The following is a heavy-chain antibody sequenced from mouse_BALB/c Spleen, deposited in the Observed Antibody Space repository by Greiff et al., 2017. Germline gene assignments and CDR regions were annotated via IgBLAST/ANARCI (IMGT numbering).Heavy chain of an antibody. CDR2: ISSGGSYT. J-gene: IGHJ3*01. V-gene: IGHV5-6*01. D-gene: IGHD2-3*01. Sequence: VQLVESGGDLVKPGGSLKLSCAASGFTFSSYGMSWVRQTPDKRLEWVATISSGGSYTYYPDSVKGRFTISRDNAKNTLYLQMRSLKSEDTAMYYCARRDGYPCGFAYWGQGTLVTVSA. CDR3: ARRDGYPCGFAY. CDR1: GFTFSSYG.